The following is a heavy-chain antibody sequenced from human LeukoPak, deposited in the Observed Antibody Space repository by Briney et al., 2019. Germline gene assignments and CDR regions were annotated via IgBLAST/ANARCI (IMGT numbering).Heavy chain of an antibody. CDR2: INANSGGT. CDR3: ARDPTIAVAGNPPDY. CDR1: GYTFTGYY. J-gene: IGHJ4*02. V-gene: IGHV1-2*02. D-gene: IGHD6-19*01. Sequence: ASVKVSCMASGYTFTGYYMHWVRQAPGQGLEWMGWINANSGGTNYAQKFQGRVTMTRDTSISTAYMELSRLRSDDTAVYYCARDPTIAVAGNPPDYWGQGTLVTVSS.